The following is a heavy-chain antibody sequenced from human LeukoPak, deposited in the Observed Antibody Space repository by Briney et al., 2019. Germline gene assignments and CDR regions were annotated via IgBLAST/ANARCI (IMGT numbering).Heavy chain of an antibody. CDR2: IYTSGST. CDR1: GDSISTFY. Sequence: PSETLSLTCTVFGDSISTFYWSWIRQPAGKGLEWIGHIYTSGSTNYNPSLKSRVTISVDTSKNQLSLKLSSVTAADTAIYYCARATAWIDAFDFWGQGTMVTVSS. D-gene: IGHD5-12*01. CDR3: ARATAWIDAFDF. V-gene: IGHV4-4*07. J-gene: IGHJ3*01.